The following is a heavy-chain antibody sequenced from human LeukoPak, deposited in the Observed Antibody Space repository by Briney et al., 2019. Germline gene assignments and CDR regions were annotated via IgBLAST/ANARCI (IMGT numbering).Heavy chain of an antibody. CDR3: ARDDQYYYDSSGLVGY. Sequence: SVKVSCKASGGTFSSYAISWVRQAPGQGLEWMGRIIPILGIANYAQKLQGRVTMTTDTSTSTAYMELRSLRSDDTAVYYCARDDQYYYDSSGLVGYWGQGTLVTVSS. D-gene: IGHD3-22*01. J-gene: IGHJ4*02. CDR1: GGTFSSYA. CDR2: IIPILGIA. V-gene: IGHV1-69*04.